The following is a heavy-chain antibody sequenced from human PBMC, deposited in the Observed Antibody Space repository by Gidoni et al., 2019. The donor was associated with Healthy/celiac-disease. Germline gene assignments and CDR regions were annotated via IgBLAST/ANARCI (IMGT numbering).Heavy chain of an antibody. V-gene: IGHV3-30-3*01. D-gene: IGHD1-26*01. CDR3: ARDDSGSSLFDY. CDR2: ISYDGSNK. J-gene: IGHJ4*02. Sequence: QVQLVESGGGVVQPGRSLLLSCAASGFTFSSYAMHWVRQAPGKGREGVAVISYDGSNKYYADSVKGRFTISRENSKNTLCLQMNSLRAEDTAVYYCARDDSGSSLFDYWGQGTLVTVSS. CDR1: GFTFSSYA.